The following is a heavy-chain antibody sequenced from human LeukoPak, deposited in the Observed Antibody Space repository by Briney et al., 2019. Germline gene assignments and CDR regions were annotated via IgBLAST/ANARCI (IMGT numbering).Heavy chain of an antibody. J-gene: IGHJ4*02. Sequence: ASVKVSCKASGYTFTSYYMHWVRQAPGQGLEWMGWMNPNSGNTGYAQKFQGRVTMTRNTSISTAYMELSSLRSEDTAVYYCARGSLNSYGYSYWGQGTLVTVSS. D-gene: IGHD5-18*01. CDR1: GYTFTSYY. CDR2: MNPNSGNT. CDR3: ARGSLNSYGYSY. V-gene: IGHV1-8*02.